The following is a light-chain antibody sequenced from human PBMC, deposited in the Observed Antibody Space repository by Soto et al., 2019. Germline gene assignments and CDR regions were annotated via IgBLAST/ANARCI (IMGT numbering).Light chain of an antibody. Sequence: VLTQPPSASGTPGQRVTISCSGSTSNIGGSTVSWYQQFPGAAPKLLIYGNTQRPLGVPVRFSASKSDTSASLAISGLQSEDEADYYYATWNDGVFVFGIGTKVTVL. CDR1: TSNIGGST. CDR2: GNT. CDR3: ATWNDGVFV. J-gene: IGLJ1*01. V-gene: IGLV1-44*01.